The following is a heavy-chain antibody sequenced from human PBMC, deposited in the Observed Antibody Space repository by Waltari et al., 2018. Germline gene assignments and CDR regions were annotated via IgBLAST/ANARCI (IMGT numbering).Heavy chain of an antibody. CDR3: ARRRYYGSGRPFDY. J-gene: IGHJ4*02. V-gene: IGHV4-34*01. CDR1: GGSFRGYY. CDR2: INHSGST. D-gene: IGHD3-10*01. Sequence: QVQLQQWGAGLLKPSETLSLTCAVYGGSFRGYYWSWIRQPPGKGLEWIGEINHSGSTNYNPSLKSRVTISVDTSKNQFSLKLSSVTVADTAVYYCARRRYYGSGRPFDYWGQGTLVTVSS.